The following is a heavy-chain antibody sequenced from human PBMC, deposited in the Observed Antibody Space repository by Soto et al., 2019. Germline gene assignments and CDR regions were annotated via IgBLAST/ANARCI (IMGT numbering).Heavy chain of an antibody. CDR2: IQSEIDGGTA. V-gene: IGHV3-15*01. D-gene: IGHD4-17*01. J-gene: IGHJ3*02. Sequence: EVQLVASGGGLVKPGESLRLSCAASGFTLTNARMTWVGQAPGKGLEWVGRIQSEIDGGTADYPAAVKGRFTISRDDSKTTLHLQLNSLKTEDTAVYYCTTDYGWAFGIWGQGTIVTVFS. CDR1: GFTLTNAR. CDR3: TTDYGWAFGI.